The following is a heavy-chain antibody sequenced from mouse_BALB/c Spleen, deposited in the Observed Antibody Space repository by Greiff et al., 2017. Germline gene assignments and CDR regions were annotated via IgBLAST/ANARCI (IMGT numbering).Heavy chain of an antibody. D-gene: IGHD1-1*01. Sequence: EVMLVESGGGLVKPGGSLKLSCAASGFTFSSYAMSWVRQTPEKRLEWVASISSGGSTYYPDSVKGRFTISRDNARNILYLQMSSLRSEDTAMYYCARKEDLDYYGSSWAYWGQGTLVTVSA. CDR3: ARKEDLDYYGSSWAY. CDR1: GFTFSSYA. V-gene: IGHV5-6-5*01. J-gene: IGHJ3*01. CDR2: ISSGGST.